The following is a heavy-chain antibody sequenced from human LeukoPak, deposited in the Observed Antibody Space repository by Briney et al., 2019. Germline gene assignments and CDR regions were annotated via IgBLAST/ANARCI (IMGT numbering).Heavy chain of an antibody. CDR3: AGWRQDSTSCYNY. CDR2: INHSGST. D-gene: IGHD2-2*02. J-gene: IGHJ4*02. CDR1: GGSFSGYY. V-gene: IGHV4-34*01. Sequence: SETLSLTCAVHGGSFSGYYWSWIRQPPGKGLEWIGEINHSGSTNYNPSLKSRVTISVDTSKNQFSLKLSSVTAADTAVYYCAGWRQDSTSCYNYWGQGTLVTVSS.